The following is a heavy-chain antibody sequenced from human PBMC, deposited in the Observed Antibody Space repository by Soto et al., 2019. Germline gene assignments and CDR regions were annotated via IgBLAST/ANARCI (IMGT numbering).Heavy chain of an antibody. Sequence: GESLKISCKGSGYIFRTSWIGWVRQMPGNGLEGMGDLYPGDSDTKYSPSFEGQIIMSVDMYISTAYLQLNSLKASATATYFGARSGAYAYDSTSTEHLFDYWGQGTLVTVSS. J-gene: IGHJ4*02. V-gene: IGHV5-51*01. D-gene: IGHD5-18*01. CDR1: GYIFRTSW. CDR3: ARSGAYAYDSTSTEHLFDY. CDR2: LYPGDSDT.